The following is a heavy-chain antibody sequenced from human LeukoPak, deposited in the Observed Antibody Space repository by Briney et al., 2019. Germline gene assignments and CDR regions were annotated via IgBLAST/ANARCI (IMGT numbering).Heavy chain of an antibody. CDR2: IIPILGIA. V-gene: IGHV1-69*04. J-gene: IGHJ5*02. D-gene: IGHD3-10*01. Sequence: ASVKASCKASGGTFSSYAISWVRQAPGQGLEWMGRIIPILGIANYAQKFQGRVTITADKSTSTAYMELSSLRSEDTAVYYCARDRFTPGSYYTSWGQGTLVTVSS. CDR3: ARDRFTPGSYYTS. CDR1: GGTFSSYA.